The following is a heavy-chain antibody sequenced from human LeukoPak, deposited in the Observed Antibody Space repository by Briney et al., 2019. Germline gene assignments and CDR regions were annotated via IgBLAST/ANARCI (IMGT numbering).Heavy chain of an antibody. Sequence: GGTLRLSCAASGFTFSSYGMHGVRQAPGKGLEGVAFIRYDGSNKYYADSVKGRFTISRDNSKNTLYLQMNSLRAEDTAVYYCAKDGRADTAMVIKYYFDYWGQGTLVTVSS. CDR2: IRYDGSNK. D-gene: IGHD5-18*01. V-gene: IGHV3-30*02. CDR3: AKDGRADTAMVIKYYFDY. J-gene: IGHJ4*02. CDR1: GFTFSSYG.